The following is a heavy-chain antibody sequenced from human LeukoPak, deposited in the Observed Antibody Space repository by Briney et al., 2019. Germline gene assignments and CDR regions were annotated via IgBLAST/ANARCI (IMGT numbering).Heavy chain of an antibody. V-gene: IGHV4-59*01. CDR1: GGSISSYY. CDR3: ARVKKGYCTNGVCLNFDY. D-gene: IGHD2-8*01. J-gene: IGHJ4*02. Sequence: PSETLSLTCTVSGGSISSYYWSWIRQPPGKGLEWIGYIYYSGSTNYNPSLKSRVTISVDTSKNQFSLKLSSVTAADTAVYYCARVKKGYCTNGVCLNFDYWGQGTLVTVSS. CDR2: IYYSGST.